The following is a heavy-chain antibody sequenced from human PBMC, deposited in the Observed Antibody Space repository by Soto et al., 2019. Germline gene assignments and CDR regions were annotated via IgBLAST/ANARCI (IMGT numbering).Heavy chain of an antibody. J-gene: IGHJ4*02. CDR3: AKDRYGDFGGLEY. CDR2: IYSGGST. V-gene: IGHV3-66*01. Sequence: SLRLSCAASGFTVSSNYVSWIRQAPGKGLEWVSVIYSGGSTYYADSVKGRFTISRDTSKNTLFLQMNSLRAEDTAVYYCAKDRYGDFGGLEYWGQGTMVTVSS. D-gene: IGHD4-17*01. CDR1: GFTVSSNY.